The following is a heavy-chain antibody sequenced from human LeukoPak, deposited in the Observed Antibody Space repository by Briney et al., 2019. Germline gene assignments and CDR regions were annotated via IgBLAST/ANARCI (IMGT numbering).Heavy chain of an antibody. CDR1: GGSMNTYY. J-gene: IGHJ4*02. CDR3: ARGGYGNGWYLDY. CDR2: IYYSGST. V-gene: IGHV4-59*12. D-gene: IGHD6-19*01. Sequence: SETLSLTCTVSGGSMNTYYWSWIRQPPGKGLEWIGYIYYSGSTKYNPSLNSRVTISVDTSRNQFSLKLRSVTAADTALYYCARGGYGNGWYLDYWGQGTLVTVSS.